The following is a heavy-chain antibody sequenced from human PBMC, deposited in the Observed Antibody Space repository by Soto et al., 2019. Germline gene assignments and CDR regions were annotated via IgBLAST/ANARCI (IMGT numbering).Heavy chain of an antibody. D-gene: IGHD1-7*01. CDR3: ARHGWNYGFFDP. Sequence: SETLSLTCTVSGGSISSSSYYWGWIRQPPGKGLEWIGSIYYSGSTYYNPSLKSRVTISVDTSKNQFSLKLSSVTAADTAVYYCARHGWNYGFFDPWGQGTLVTVSS. CDR1: GGSISSSSYY. J-gene: IGHJ5*02. V-gene: IGHV4-39*01. CDR2: IYYSGST.